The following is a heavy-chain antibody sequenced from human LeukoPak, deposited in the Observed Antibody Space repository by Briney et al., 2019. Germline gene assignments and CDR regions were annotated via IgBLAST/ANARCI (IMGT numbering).Heavy chain of an antibody. D-gene: IGHD2-2*01. V-gene: IGHV1-3*01. CDR1: GYTFSDYV. J-gene: IGHJ4*02. CDR3: ARGSTSDWPLDH. CDR2: IDAGNGDT. Sequence: VASVKVSCTTSGYTFSDYVMHWGRQAPGQRFEWMGWIDAGNGDTRYSQKFQGRVTITRDTSASTAYIELRSLRSEDTAMYYCARGSTSDWPLDHWGQETLVTISS.